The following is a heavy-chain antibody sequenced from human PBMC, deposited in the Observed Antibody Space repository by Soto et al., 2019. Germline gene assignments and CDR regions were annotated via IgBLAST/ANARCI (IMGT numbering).Heavy chain of an antibody. CDR3: ARGVGWEPLDY. D-gene: IGHD1-26*01. CDR2: ISAYNGNT. J-gene: IGHJ4*02. CDR1: GYTFTSYA. V-gene: IGHV1-18*01. Sequence: ASVKVSFKASGYTFTSYAMPWVLQAPGQGLEWMGWISAYNGNTNYAQKLQGRVTMTTDTSTSTAYMELRSLRSDDTAVYYCARGVGWEPLDYWGQGTLVTVSS.